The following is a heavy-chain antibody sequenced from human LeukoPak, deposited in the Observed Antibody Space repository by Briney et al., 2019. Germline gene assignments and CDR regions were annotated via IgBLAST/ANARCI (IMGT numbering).Heavy chain of an antibody. CDR3: AKRTSGSSWYSSDY. V-gene: IGHV3-48*01. D-gene: IGHD6-13*01. Sequence: PGGSLRLSCVASGFTFSTYSMNWVRQAPGKGLEWVSYITSGSSTVYYADSVKGRFTISRDNSKNTLYLQMNSLRAEDTAVYYCAKRTSGSSWYSSDYWGQGTLVTVSS. J-gene: IGHJ4*02. CDR2: ITSGSSTV. CDR1: GFTFSTYS.